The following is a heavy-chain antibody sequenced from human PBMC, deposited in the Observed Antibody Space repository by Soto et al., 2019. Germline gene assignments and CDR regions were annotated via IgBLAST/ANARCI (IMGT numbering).Heavy chain of an antibody. CDR3: ATDEQWLAYAFDI. D-gene: IGHD6-19*01. J-gene: IGHJ3*02. CDR2: FDPEDGET. CDR1: GYTLTELS. V-gene: IGHV1-24*01. Sequence: ASGKVSCKVSGYTLTELSMHWVRQAPGKGLEWMGGFDPEDGETIYAQKFQGRVTMTEDTSTDTAYMELSSLRSEDTAVYYCATDEQWLAYAFDIWGQGTMVTVSS.